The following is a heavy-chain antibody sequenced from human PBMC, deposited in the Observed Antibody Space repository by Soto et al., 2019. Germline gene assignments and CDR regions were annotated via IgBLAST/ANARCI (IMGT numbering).Heavy chain of an antibody. CDR2: IYYSGST. V-gene: IGHV4-61*01. Sequence: QVQLQESGPGLVKPSETLSLTCTVSGGSVSSGSYYWSWIRQPPGKGLEWIGYIYYSGSTNYNPSLKXXFXIXXDTSKNQFSLKLSSVTAADTAVYYCARDRRRWFDPWGQGTLVTVSS. CDR3: ARDRRRWFDP. J-gene: IGHJ5*02. CDR1: GGSVSSGSYY.